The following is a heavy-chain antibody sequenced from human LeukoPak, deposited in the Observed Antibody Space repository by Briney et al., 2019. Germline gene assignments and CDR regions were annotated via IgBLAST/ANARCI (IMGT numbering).Heavy chain of an antibody. CDR2: ISGSGGST. Sequence: GGSLRLSCAACGLTFTTYWMSWVRQAPGKGLEWVSAISGSGGSTYYADSVKGRFTISRDNSKNTLYLQMNSLRAEDTAVYYCAKDKRNVVVPAADADYWGQGTLVTVSS. V-gene: IGHV3-23*01. CDR3: AKDKRNVVVPAADADY. D-gene: IGHD2-2*01. J-gene: IGHJ4*02. CDR1: GLTFTTYW.